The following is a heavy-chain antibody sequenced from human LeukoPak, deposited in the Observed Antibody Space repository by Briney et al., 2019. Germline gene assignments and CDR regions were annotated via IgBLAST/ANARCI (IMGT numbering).Heavy chain of an antibody. D-gene: IGHD2-2*01. J-gene: IGHJ4*02. Sequence: PGGSLRLSCAASGFTFNNYWMHWVRQAPGKGLVWVSRINRDGSNTDYADSVKGRFTISRDNAKNTLYLQMNSLSAEDTAVYYCAKPAVPFDYWGQGTLVTVSS. CDR1: GFTFNNYW. V-gene: IGHV3-74*01. CDR3: AKPAVPFDY. CDR2: INRDGSNT.